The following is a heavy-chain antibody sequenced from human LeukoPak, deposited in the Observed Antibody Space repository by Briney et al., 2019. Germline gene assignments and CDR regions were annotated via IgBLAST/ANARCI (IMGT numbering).Heavy chain of an antibody. J-gene: IGHJ4*02. CDR3: ARDFAF. Sequence: SETLSLTCTVSGGSISSGSYYWSWIRQPAGKGLEWIGRIYTSGSTNYNPSLKSRVTISVDTSKNLFSLKLSSVTAADTAVYYCARDFAFWGQGTLVTVSS. V-gene: IGHV4-61*02. CDR1: GGSISSGSYY. CDR2: IYTSGST.